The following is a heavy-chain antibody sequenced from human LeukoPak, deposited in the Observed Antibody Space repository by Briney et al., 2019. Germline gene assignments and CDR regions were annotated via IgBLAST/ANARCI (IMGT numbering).Heavy chain of an antibody. CDR2: ISTYTGNT. CDR3: ARVFGYCSGGSCYPGGAFDI. CDR1: GYTFIDYG. Sequence: GASVKVSCKASGYTFIDYGITWVRQAPGQGLEWMGWISTYTGNTKYAQKLQGRVTMTTDTSTTTAYMELRSLRSDDTAVYYCARVFGYCSGGSCYPGGAFDIWGQGTMVTVSS. D-gene: IGHD2-15*01. J-gene: IGHJ3*02. V-gene: IGHV1-18*01.